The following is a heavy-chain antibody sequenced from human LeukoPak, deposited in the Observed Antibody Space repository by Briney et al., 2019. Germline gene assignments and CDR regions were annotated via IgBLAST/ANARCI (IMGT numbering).Heavy chain of an antibody. CDR1: GYSISSGYY. D-gene: IGHD5-18*01. Sequence: SETLSLTCTVSGYSISSGYYWGWIRQPPGKGLEWIGSIYHSGSTNYNPSLKSRVTISVDTSKNQFSLKLSSVTAADTAVYYCARAWTGYSYGDYWGQGTLVTVSS. V-gene: IGHV4-38-2*02. CDR2: IYHSGST. J-gene: IGHJ4*02. CDR3: ARAWTGYSYGDY.